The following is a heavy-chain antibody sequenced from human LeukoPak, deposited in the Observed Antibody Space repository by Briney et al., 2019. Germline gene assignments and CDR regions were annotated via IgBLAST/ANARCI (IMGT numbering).Heavy chain of an antibody. J-gene: IGHJ4*02. D-gene: IGHD6-13*01. Sequence: ASVKVSCKASGYTFTGYYMHWVRQAPGQGLEWMGWINPNSGGTNYAQKFQGRVTMTTDTSTSTAYMELRSLRSDDTAVYYCARDDSSSWYGYWGQGTLVTVSS. CDR3: ARDDSSSWYGY. CDR2: INPNSGGT. V-gene: IGHV1-2*02. CDR1: GYTFTGYY.